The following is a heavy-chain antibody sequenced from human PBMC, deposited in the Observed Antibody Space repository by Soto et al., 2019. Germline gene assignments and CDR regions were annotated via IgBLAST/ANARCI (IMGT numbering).Heavy chain of an antibody. CDR3: AKDILAGYATDAFDI. J-gene: IGHJ3*02. CDR2: ISWNSGSI. CDR1: GFTFDDYA. D-gene: IGHD5-12*01. V-gene: IGHV3-9*01. Sequence: GGSLRLSCAASGFTFDDYAMHWVRQAPGKGLEWVSGISWNSGSIGYADSVKGRFTISRDNAKNSLYLQMNSLRAEDTALYYCAKDILAGYATDAFDIWGQGTMVTVSS.